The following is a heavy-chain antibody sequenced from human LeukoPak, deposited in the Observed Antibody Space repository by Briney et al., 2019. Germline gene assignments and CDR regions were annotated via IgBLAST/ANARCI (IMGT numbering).Heavy chain of an antibody. Sequence: ASVKVSCKASGYTFTGYYMHWVRQAPGQGLEWMGWINPKSGGTNYAQKFQGRVAMTRDTSITTAYMELRRLRSDDTAVYYCARNEYSSSSDWFDPWGQGTLVTVSS. D-gene: IGHD6-6*01. CDR2: INPKSGGT. J-gene: IGHJ5*02. CDR3: ARNEYSSSSDWFDP. CDR1: GYTFTGYY. V-gene: IGHV1-2*02.